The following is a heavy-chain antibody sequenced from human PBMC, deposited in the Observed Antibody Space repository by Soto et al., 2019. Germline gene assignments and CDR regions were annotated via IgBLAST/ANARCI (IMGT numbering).Heavy chain of an antibody. V-gene: IGHV4-38-2*01. CDR1: GSSISSGYY. D-gene: IGHD5-18*01. Sequence: SDTLSLTCAVSGSSISSGYYWGWIRQPPGKGLEWIGSIYHRGSTYYNPSLKSRVTLSVDTSKNQFSLKLSSVPAADTAVYYCARERWIQLLLRAGDYYYGIDVWGQGTTVTVYS. J-gene: IGHJ6*02. CDR2: IYHRGST. CDR3: ARERWIQLLLRAGDYYYGIDV.